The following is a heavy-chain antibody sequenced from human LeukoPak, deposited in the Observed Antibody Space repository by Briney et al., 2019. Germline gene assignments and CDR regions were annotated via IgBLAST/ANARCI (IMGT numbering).Heavy chain of an antibody. V-gene: IGHV1-18*01. CDR2: ISAYNGNT. Sequence: ASVKVSCKASGYTFTSYGISWVRQAPGQGLERMGWISAYNGNTNYAQKLQGRVTMTTDTSTSTAYMELRSLRSDDTAVYYCARDRAFYEWLAGNDYWGQGTLVTVSS. D-gene: IGHD6-19*01. J-gene: IGHJ4*02. CDR1: GYTFTSYG. CDR3: ARDRAFYEWLAGNDY.